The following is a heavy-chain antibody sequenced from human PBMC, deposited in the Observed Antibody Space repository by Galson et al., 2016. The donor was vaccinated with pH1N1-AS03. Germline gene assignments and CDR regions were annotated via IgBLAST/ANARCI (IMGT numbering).Heavy chain of an antibody. CDR3: ARDRHYYDYIWGAYRYDWYFDL. CDR1: GFSFSASW. Sequence: SLRLSCAASGFSFSASWMSWVRQAPGKGLEWVAVIWYDGSNKYYADSVKGRFTISRDNSKNTLYLQMNSLRAEDTAVYYCARDRHYYDYIWGAYRYDWYFDLWGRGTLVTVSS. J-gene: IGHJ2*01. D-gene: IGHD3-16*02. CDR2: IWYDGSNK. V-gene: IGHV3-33*08.